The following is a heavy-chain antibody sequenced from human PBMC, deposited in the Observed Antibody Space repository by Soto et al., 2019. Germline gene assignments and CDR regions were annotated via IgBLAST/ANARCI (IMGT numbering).Heavy chain of an antibody. V-gene: IGHV1-18*01. J-gene: IGHJ4*01. Sequence: AAVKPSSKASGYTFTGTGIRWLRQAPAQGHECMGWISADSGNTNYAQKLQGRVTMTTDTSTSTAYMELRSLRSDDTAEDYGATGGTLICSSDCWG. D-gene: IGHD2-15*01. CDR2: ISADSGNT. CDR3: ATGGTLICSSDC. CDR1: GYTFTGTG.